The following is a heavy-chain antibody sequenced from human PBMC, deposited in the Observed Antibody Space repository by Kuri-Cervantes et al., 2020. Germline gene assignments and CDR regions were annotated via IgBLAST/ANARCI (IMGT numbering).Heavy chain of an antibody. CDR1: GYSFPSHG. V-gene: IGHV1-18*01. CDR2: ISVHNDNT. D-gene: IGHD2-2*02. J-gene: IGHJ4*02. CDR3: AKVLRRHIVVVPAALPLDY. Sequence: ASVQVSCKASGYSFPSHGISWVRQAPGQGLEWMGRISVHNDNTHYAQKFQGRVTMTTDTSTSTAYMEPRSLTSDDTAVYYCAKVLRRHIVVVPAALPLDYWGQGTLVTVSS.